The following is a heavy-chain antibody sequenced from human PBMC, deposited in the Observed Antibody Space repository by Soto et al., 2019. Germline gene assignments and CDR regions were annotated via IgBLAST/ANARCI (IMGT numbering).Heavy chain of an antibody. Sequence: GGSLRLSCAASGFIFSSYWMHWVRQAPGKGLVWVSRINNEGSITQYADSVRGRFTISRDNSKNMLFLQMNNLRAEDTARYYCARSDVKVWGQGTLVTVSS. CDR3: ARSDVKV. V-gene: IGHV3-74*03. CDR1: GFIFSSYW. CDR2: INNEGSIT. J-gene: IGHJ4*02.